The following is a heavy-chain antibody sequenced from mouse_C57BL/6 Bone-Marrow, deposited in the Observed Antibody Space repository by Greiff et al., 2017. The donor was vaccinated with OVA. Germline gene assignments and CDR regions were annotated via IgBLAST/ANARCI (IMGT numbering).Heavy chain of an antibody. CDR1: GFTFSDYY. CDR3: ARYGNYLDY. D-gene: IGHD2-10*02. Sequence: EVQRVESGGGLVQPGGSLKLSCAASGFTFSDYYMYWVRQTPEKRLEWVAYISNGGGSTYYPDTVKGRFTISRDNAKNTLYLQMSRLKSEDTAMYYCARYGNYLDYWGQGTTLTVSS. CDR2: ISNGGGST. V-gene: IGHV5-12*01. J-gene: IGHJ2*01.